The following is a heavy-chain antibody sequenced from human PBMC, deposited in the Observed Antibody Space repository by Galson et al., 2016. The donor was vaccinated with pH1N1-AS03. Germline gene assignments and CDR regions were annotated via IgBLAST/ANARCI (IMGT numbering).Heavy chain of an antibody. CDR1: GFSFSSYA. Sequence: SLRLSCAASGFSFSSYAMSWVRQAPGKGLEWISGISASGGSTNYVESVKGRFNISRDNSRNTLDLQMNSLRADDTAIYYCAKGMTKVTSIYGMDVWGQGTTVSVSS. CDR2: ISASGGST. D-gene: IGHD4-17*01. V-gene: IGHV3-23*01. J-gene: IGHJ6*02. CDR3: AKGMTKVTSIYGMDV.